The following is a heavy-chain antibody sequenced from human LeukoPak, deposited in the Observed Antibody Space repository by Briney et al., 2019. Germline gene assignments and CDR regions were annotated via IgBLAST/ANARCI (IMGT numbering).Heavy chain of an antibody. CDR2: ISHSGST. Sequence: PSETLSLTCAVYGGSFSDYFWSWICQPPGQGLEWIGEISHSGSTTYNPSLRSRVTISGDTSKKQFSLKLSSVTAADTAVYYCVTYYYGSSAPKRNYWGQGIPVTVSS. CDR3: VTYYYGSSAPKRNY. CDR1: GGSFSDYF. J-gene: IGHJ4*02. V-gene: IGHV4-34*01. D-gene: IGHD3-22*01.